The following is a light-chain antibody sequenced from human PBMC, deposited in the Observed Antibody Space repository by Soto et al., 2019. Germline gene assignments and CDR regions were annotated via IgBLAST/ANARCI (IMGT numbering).Light chain of an antibody. CDR3: CSYAGSSTWV. J-gene: IGLJ3*02. CDR1: SSDIGDYDY. V-gene: IGLV2-23*02. Sequence: QSVLTQPASVSGSPGQSITISCTGTSSDIGDYDYVSWYQHLPGKAPKLLIFDVTHRPSGVSDRFSGSKSGNTASLTISGLQAEDEADYYCCSYAGSSTWVFGGGTKLTVL. CDR2: DVT.